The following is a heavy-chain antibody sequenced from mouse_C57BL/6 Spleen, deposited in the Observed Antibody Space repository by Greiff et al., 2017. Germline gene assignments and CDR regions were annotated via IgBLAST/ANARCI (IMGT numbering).Heavy chain of an antibody. J-gene: IGHJ3*01. V-gene: IGHV5-9-1*02. CDR3: TRAEGFAY. CDR2: ISSGGDYI. CDR1: GFTFSSYA. Sequence: EVMLVESGEGLVKPGGSLKLSCAASGFTFSSYAMSWVRQTPEKRLEWVAYISSGGDYIYYADTVKGRLTISRDNARNTLYLQMSSLQSKDTAMYYCTRAEGFAYWGQGTLVTVSA.